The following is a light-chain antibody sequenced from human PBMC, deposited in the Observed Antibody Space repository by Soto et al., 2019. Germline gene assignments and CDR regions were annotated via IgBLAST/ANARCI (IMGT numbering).Light chain of an antibody. Sequence: DIQMTQSPSSVSASVGDRVTMTCRASQGISSWLVWYQQKAGKAPRLLIYAASKLQSRVPSRFSGSGSGTDFTLTISSLQPEDSATYYCQQANSFPQTFGQGTKVQIK. V-gene: IGKV1-12*01. J-gene: IGKJ1*01. CDR3: QQANSFPQT. CDR1: QGISSW. CDR2: AAS.